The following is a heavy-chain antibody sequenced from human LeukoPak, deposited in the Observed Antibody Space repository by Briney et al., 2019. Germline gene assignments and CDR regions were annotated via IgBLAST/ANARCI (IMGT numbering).Heavy chain of an antibody. CDR1: GFTFDDYA. CDR3: ASASYYYYGMDV. CDR2: ISWNSGSI. Sequence: PGRSLRLSCAASGFTFDDYAMHWVRQAPGKGLEWASGISWNSGSIGYADSVKGRFTISRDNAKNSLYLQMNSLRAEDTAVYYCASASYYYYGMDVWGQGTTVTVSS. D-gene: IGHD3-3*01. J-gene: IGHJ6*02. V-gene: IGHV3-9*01.